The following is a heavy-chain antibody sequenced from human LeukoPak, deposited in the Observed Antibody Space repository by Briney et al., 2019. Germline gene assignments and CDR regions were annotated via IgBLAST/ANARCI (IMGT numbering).Heavy chain of an antibody. J-gene: IGHJ4*02. D-gene: IGHD6-13*01. CDR1: GGSISSGDYY. CDR3: GRSSSSSWTLSY. Sequence: SETLSLTCTVSGGSISSGDYYWSWIRQPPGKGLEWIGYIHYTGSTYYIPSLKSRVTISPDTSENQFSLKLSSVTAADTAVYYCGRSSSSSWTLSYWGQGTLVTVSS. V-gene: IGHV4-30-4*01. CDR2: IHYTGST.